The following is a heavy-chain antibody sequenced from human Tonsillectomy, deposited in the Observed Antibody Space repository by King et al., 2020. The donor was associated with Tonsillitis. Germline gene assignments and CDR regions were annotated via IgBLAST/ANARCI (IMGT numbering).Heavy chain of an antibody. V-gene: IGHV3-53*01. CDR3: ASRPYYDSSGYFDAFDT. CDR2: IYSGGST. Sequence: DVQLVQSGGGLIQPGGSLRLSCAASGFTVSSNYMSWVRQAPGKGLEWVSVIYSGGSTYYADSVTGRFTISRDNSKNSLYLQMNSRRAEDTDVYYCASRPYYDSSGYFDAFDTWGQGTMVTVSS. CDR1: GFTVSSNY. D-gene: IGHD3-22*01. J-gene: IGHJ3*02.